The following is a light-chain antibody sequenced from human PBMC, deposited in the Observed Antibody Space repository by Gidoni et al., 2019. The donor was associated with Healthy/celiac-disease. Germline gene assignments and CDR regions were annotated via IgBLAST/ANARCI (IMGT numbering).Light chain of an antibody. CDR2: DAS. Sequence: ELVLTQSPATLSLSPGERATLSCRASQSVSSYLAWYQQTPGQAPRLLIYDASNRATGIPARFSGSGSGTDFTLTISSLDPEDFAVYYCQRRSNWPGTFGQXTRLEI. CDR3: QRRSNWPGT. CDR1: QSVSSY. V-gene: IGKV3-11*01. J-gene: IGKJ5*01.